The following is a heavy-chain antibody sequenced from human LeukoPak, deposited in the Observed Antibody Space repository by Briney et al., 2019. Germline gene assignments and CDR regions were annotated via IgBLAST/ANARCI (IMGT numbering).Heavy chain of an antibody. CDR3: ARDWVAGVPFDAFDI. D-gene: IGHD3-10*01. V-gene: IGHV3-48*04. Sequence: GGSLRLSCAASGFTFSSYSMNWVRQAPGKGLEWLSYISGSGSTIYYADSVKGRFTISRDNAQNLLYLEMNSLTAEDTAMYYCARDWVAGVPFDAFDIWGQGTMVSVSS. J-gene: IGHJ3*02. CDR1: GFTFSSYS. CDR2: ISGSGSTI.